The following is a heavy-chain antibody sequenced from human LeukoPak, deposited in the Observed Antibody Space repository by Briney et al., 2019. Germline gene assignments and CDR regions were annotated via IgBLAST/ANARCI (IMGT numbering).Heavy chain of an antibody. V-gene: IGHV4-39*01. Sequence: SETLSLACTVSGGSISSSSYYWGWIRQPPGRGLEWIGSIYYSGSTYYNPSLKSRVTISVDTSKNQFSLKLSSVTAADTAVYYCASTKSIAAAGTLDYWGQGTLVTVSS. CDR2: IYYSGST. D-gene: IGHD6-13*01. CDR1: GGSISSSSYY. CDR3: ASTKSIAAAGTLDY. J-gene: IGHJ4*02.